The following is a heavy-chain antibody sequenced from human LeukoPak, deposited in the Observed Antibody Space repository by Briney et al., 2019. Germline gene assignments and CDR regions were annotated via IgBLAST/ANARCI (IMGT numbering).Heavy chain of an antibody. J-gene: IGHJ3*02. CDR3: ARARNYYDSSGFYYEGDAIDI. V-gene: IGHV4-59*01. D-gene: IGHD3-22*01. CDR1: GGSISSYY. Sequence: SETLSLTCTVSGGSISSYYWSWIRQPPGKGLEWIGYIYYSGSTNYNPSLKSRVTISVDTSKNQFSLKLSSVTAADTAVYYCARARNYYDSSGFYYEGDAIDIWGQGTMVTVSS. CDR2: IYYSGST.